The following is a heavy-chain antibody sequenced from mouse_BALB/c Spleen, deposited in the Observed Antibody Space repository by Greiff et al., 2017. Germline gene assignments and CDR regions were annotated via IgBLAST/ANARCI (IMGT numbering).Heavy chain of an antibody. J-gene: IGHJ3*01. Sequence: EVKLQESGGGLVQPGESLKLSCESNEYEFPSHDMSWVRKTPEKRLELVAAINSDGGSTYYPDTMERRFIISRDNTKKTLYLQMSSLRSEDTALYYCVRGGYGNPFAYWGQGTLGTVSA. V-gene: IGHV5-2*01. CDR3: VRGGYGNPFAY. CDR1: EYEFPSHD. D-gene: IGHD2-10*02. CDR2: INSDGGST.